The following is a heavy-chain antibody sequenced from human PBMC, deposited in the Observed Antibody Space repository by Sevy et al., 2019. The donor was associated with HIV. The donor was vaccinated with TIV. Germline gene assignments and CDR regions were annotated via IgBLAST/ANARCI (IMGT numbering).Heavy chain of an antibody. D-gene: IGHD7-27*01. CDR3: AREGGVATTGDHDAFDI. CDR1: GDTFTTYG. V-gene: IGHV1-69*13. CDR2: IIPIFGTP. J-gene: IGHJ3*02. Sequence: ASVKVSCKASGDTFTTYGLSWVRQAPGQGLEWMGGIIPIFGTPNYAQKFQGRVTITADESASTAYMELSSLRSEDTALYYCAREGGVATTGDHDAFDIWGHGTLVTVSS.